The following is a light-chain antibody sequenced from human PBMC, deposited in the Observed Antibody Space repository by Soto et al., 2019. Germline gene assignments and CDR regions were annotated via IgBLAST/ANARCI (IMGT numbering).Light chain of an antibody. CDR2: AAS. Sequence: DIQMTQSPSSLSASVGDRVTITCRASQSITRYLNWYQQKPGKAPELLMFAASNLENGVPPRFSGSRSGPEYTLTISSLQPEDFATYYCQQLNSYPYTFAQGTKVDI. V-gene: IGKV1-9*01. CDR1: QSITRY. J-gene: IGKJ2*01. CDR3: QQLNSYPYT.